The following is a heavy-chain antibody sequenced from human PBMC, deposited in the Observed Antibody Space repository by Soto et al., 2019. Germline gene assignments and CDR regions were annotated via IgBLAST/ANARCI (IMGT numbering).Heavy chain of an antibody. V-gene: IGHV5-51*01. Sequence: EVQLVQSGAEVKKPGESLKISCKGSGYSFTSYWIGWVRQMPGKGLEWMGIIYPGDSDTRYSPSFQGQVTISADKSIXXAYLQWSSLKASDTAMYYCARLGLGSSSWYNWFDPWGQGTLVTVSS. D-gene: IGHD6-13*01. CDR2: IYPGDSDT. CDR3: ARLGLGSSSWYNWFDP. CDR1: GYSFTSYW. J-gene: IGHJ5*02.